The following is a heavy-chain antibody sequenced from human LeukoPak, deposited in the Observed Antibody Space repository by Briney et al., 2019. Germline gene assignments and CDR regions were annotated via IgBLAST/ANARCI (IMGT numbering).Heavy chain of an antibody. CDR2: ISGSGGRT. D-gene: IGHD4-11*01. CDR3: AKDKEPTTITTPHFSH. V-gene: IGHV3-23*01. Sequence: GGSLRLTCAASGFTFSSYAMSWFRQAPGKGLEWVSTISGSGGRTFYADSVKGRFTISRDNSKNTLYLQMDSLRAEDTAIYYCAKDKEPTTITTPHFSHWGLGALVTVSS. J-gene: IGHJ4*02. CDR1: GFTFSSYA.